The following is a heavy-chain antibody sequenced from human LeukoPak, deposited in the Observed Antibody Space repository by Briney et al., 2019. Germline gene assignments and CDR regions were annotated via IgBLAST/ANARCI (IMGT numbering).Heavy chain of an antibody. J-gene: IGHJ4*02. CDR2: IYYSGST. CDR3: ARGLRIPSYYFDY. Sequence: SQTLSLTCTVSGGSISSGGYYWSWIRQHPGKGLEWIGYIYYSGSTYYNPSLKSRVTISVDTSKNQFSLELSSVTAADTAVYYCARGLRIPSYYFDYWGQGTLVTVSS. D-gene: IGHD2-15*01. CDR1: GGSISSGGYY. V-gene: IGHV4-31*03.